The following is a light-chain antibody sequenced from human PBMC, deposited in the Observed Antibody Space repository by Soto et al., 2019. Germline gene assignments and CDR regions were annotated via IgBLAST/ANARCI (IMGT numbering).Light chain of an antibody. Sequence: DIQMTQSPSTLSASVGDRVTITYRASQSISSWLAWYQQKPGKAPKLLIYKASSLESGVPSRFSGSGSGTDFTLTISSLQPEDFATYYCQHYNSYSEAFGQGTKVDIK. V-gene: IGKV1-5*03. CDR1: QSISSW. CDR3: QHYNSYSEA. CDR2: KAS. J-gene: IGKJ1*01.